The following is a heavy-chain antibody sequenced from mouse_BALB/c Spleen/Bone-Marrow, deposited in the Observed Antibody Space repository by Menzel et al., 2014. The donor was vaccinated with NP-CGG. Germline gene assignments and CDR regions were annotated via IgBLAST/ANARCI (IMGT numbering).Heavy chain of an antibody. V-gene: IGHV1S81*02. J-gene: IGHJ4*01. CDR3: SRGRRDALDY. Sequence: VKLMESGAELVEPGASVKLSCKASGYTFTSYYMYWVKQRPGQGLEWFGEINPSNGGTNFNEKFKNKATLTVDKSSSTAYMQLSSLTSEDSAVYYCSRGRRDALDYWGQGTSVTVSS. CDR2: INPSNGGT. CDR1: GYTFTSYY.